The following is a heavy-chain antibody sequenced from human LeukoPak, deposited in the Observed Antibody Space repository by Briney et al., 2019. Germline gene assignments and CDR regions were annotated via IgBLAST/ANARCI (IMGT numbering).Heavy chain of an antibody. Sequence: GGSLRLSCAASGFTFNSYAIHWVRQAPGKGLEWVAVISYDGSNKYYADSVKGRFTVSRDNSKNTLYLQLNSLRPEDTAVYYCARDQLAYSGYDTLFDYWGQGTLVTVSS. CDR3: ARDQLAYSGYDTLFDY. V-gene: IGHV3-30*04. D-gene: IGHD5-12*01. CDR2: ISYDGSNK. J-gene: IGHJ4*02. CDR1: GFTFNSYA.